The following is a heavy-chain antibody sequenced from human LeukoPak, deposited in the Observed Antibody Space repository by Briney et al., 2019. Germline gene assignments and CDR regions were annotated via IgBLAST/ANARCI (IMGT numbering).Heavy chain of an antibody. V-gene: IGHV3-64D*09. CDR3: VQDWVATIVVPRHFDH. Sequence: TGGSLRLSCSASGFTFSNNAMHWVRRAPGRGLEYVSGISGNGDSTYYPDSVKGRFTISRDNSKNTLYLQMSSLRAEDTALYYCVQDWVATIVVPRHFDHWGPGTPVTVSS. J-gene: IGHJ4*02. CDR2: ISGNGDST. D-gene: IGHD5-24*01. CDR1: GFTFSNNA.